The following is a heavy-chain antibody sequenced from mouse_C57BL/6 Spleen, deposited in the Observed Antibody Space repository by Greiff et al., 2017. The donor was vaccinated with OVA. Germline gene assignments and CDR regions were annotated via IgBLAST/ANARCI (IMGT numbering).Heavy chain of an antibody. J-gene: IGHJ3*01. CDR2: IYPRSGNT. V-gene: IGHV1-81*01. CDR3: ARERNTTPNPFAY. D-gene: IGHD1-1*01. Sequence: QVQLQQSGAELARPGASVKLSCKASGYTFTSYGISWVKQRTGQGLEWIGEIYPRSGNTYYNEKFKGKATLTADKSSSTAYMELRSLTSEDSAVYFCARERNTTPNPFAYWGQGTLVTVSA. CDR1: GYTFTSYG.